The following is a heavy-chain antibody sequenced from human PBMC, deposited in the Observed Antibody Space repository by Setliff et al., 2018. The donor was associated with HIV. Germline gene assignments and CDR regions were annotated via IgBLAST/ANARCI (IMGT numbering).Heavy chain of an antibody. J-gene: IGHJ5*02. CDR3: ARRPISPFTLTTGMLDP. D-gene: IGHD4-17*01. CDR1: YGSISGHY. V-gene: IGHV4-34*01. Sequence: SETLSLTCTVSYGSISGHYWTRIRQTPEKGLQWIGEINDGGNTNDSPSLKSRVSMSVDTSKNQFSLRLISVTAADTAVYYCARRPISPFTLTTGMLDPWGQGIRVTVSS. CDR2: INDGGNT.